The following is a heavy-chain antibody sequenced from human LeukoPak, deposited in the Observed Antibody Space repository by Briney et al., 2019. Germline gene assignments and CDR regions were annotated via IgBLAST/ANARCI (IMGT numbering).Heavy chain of an antibody. J-gene: IGHJ4*01. CDR3: AKDLFTTGWWGYFDY. V-gene: IGHV3-23*01. Sequence: GGTLRLSCAASGFSFSSYAMSWVRQAPGKGLEWVSTISGSGGGDTSYYADSVKGRFTISRDNSKSKLYLQMNSLRAEDTAIYSCAKDLFTTGWWGYFDYWGQRTLPTVSS. CDR1: GFSFSSYA. D-gene: IGHD6-19*01. CDR2: ISGSGGGDTS.